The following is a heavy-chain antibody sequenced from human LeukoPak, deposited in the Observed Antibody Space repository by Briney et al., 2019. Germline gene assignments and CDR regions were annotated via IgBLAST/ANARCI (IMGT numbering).Heavy chain of an antibody. CDR3: ARDYCSSTMCHGYFDY. CDR1: GFTVSSND. V-gene: IGHV3-53*05. D-gene: IGHD2-2*01. J-gene: IGHJ4*02. Sequence: GGSLRLSCAASGFTVSSNDMSWVRQAPGKGLECISVIYSGGSTSYAQKFQGRVTMTRDMSTSTVYMELSSLRSEDTAVYYCARDYCSSTMCHGYFDYWGQGTPVTVSS. CDR2: IYSGGST.